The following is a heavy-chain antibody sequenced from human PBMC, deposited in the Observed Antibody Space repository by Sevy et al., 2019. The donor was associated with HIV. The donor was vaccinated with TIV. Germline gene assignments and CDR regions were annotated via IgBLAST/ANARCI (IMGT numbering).Heavy chain of an antibody. J-gene: IGHJ6*02. CDR1: GFTFSSYS. CDR2: ISSSSSTK. CDR3: ARGDYDFWSGDYYYYYGMDV. D-gene: IGHD3-3*01. Sequence: GGSLRLSCAASGFTFSSYSMNWVRQAPGKGLEWVSYISSSSSTKYYADSVKGRFTISRDNAKNSLYLQMNSLRDEDTAVYYCARGDYDFWSGDYYYYYGMDVWGQGTTVTVSS. V-gene: IGHV3-48*02.